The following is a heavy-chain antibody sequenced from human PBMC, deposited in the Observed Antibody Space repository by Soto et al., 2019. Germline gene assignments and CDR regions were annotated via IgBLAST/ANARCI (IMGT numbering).Heavy chain of an antibody. CDR2: IIPIFGTA. V-gene: IGHV1-69*13. Sequence: SVKVSCKASGGTFSSYAISWVRQAPGQGLEWMGGIIPIFGTANYAQKFQGRVTITAGESTSTAYMELSSLRSEDTAVYYCARAESYYYYGMDVWGQGTTVTVSS. CDR1: GGTFSSYA. CDR3: ARAESYYYYGMDV. J-gene: IGHJ6*02.